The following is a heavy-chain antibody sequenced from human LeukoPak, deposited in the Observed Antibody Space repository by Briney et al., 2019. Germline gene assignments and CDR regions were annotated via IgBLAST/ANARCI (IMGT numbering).Heavy chain of an antibody. J-gene: IGHJ6*02. CDR2: IYYSGST. CDR3: ARLRCSSTSCYFYYYYHGMDV. Sequence: SETLSLTCTVSGGSISSSSYYWGWIRQPPGKGLEWIGSIYYSGSTYYNPSLKSRVTISVDTSKNQFSLKLSSVTAADTAVYYCARLRCSSTSCYFYYYYHGMDVWGQGTTVTVSS. CDR1: GGSISSSSYY. V-gene: IGHV4-39*01. D-gene: IGHD2-2*01.